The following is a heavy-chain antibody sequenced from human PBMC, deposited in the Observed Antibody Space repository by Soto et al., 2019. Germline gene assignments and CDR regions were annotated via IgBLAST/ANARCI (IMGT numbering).Heavy chain of an antibody. V-gene: IGHV1-18*04. CDR1: GYTFSRHG. Sequence: QVQLVQSGAEVKKPGASVTVSCKASGYTFSRHGISWVRQAPGQGLEWMAWSGNTNYAQKFQGRLTLTTNPSTITAYMELRSLRSDDTAVYYCARGADDFSSGYYYEYWGQRTLVTVSS. D-gene: IGHD3-3*01. CDR3: ARGADDFSSGYYYEY. CDR2: SGNT. J-gene: IGHJ4*02.